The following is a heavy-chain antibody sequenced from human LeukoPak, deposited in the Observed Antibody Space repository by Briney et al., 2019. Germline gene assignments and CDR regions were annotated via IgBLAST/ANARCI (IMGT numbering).Heavy chain of an antibody. V-gene: IGHV1-69*13. CDR3: ARGTRQMVYANRFDY. CDR2: IIPIFGTA. Sequence: GASVKVSCKASGGTFSSYAISWVRQAPGQGLEWMGGIIPIFGTANYAQKFQGRVTITADESTSTAYMELSSLRSEDTAVYYCARGTRQMVYANRFDYWGQGTLVTVSS. D-gene: IGHD2-8*01. CDR1: GGTFSSYA. J-gene: IGHJ4*02.